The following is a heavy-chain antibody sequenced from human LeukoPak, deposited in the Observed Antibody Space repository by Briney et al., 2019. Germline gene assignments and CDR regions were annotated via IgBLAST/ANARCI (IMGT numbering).Heavy chain of an antibody. J-gene: IGHJ6*02. CDR2: IYHSGST. D-gene: IGHD6-13*01. CDR3: ARGRVGPVTDSSSWKRHYGLDV. Sequence: PSQTLSLTCAVSVGSISSGGYSWSWIRQPPGKGLEWIGYIYHSGSTYYNPSLKSRVTISVDRSKNQFSLKLRSVTAADTAVYYCARGRVGPVTDSSSWKRHYGLDVWGQGTTVTVS. V-gene: IGHV4-30-2*01. CDR1: VGSISSGGYS.